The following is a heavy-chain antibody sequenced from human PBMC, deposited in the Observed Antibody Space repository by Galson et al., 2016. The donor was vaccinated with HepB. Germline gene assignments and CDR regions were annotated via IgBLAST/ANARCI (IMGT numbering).Heavy chain of an antibody. CDR2: IYYSGST. CDR3: ARHYFSGSGTYAPFGY. J-gene: IGHJ4*02. V-gene: IGHV4-39*01. Sequence: SETLSLTCSVSGGSISSSSYCWGWVRQPPGKGLEWLGTIYYSGSTYYNPSLKSRVTISVDTSKNQFSLKMSSVTAADTAVYYCARHYFSGSGTYAPFGYWGQGTLVTVSS. D-gene: IGHD3-10*01. CDR1: GGSISSSSYC.